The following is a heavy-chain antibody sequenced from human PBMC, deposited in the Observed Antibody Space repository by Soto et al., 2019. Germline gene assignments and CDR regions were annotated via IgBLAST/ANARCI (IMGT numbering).Heavy chain of an antibody. J-gene: IGHJ4*02. Sequence: QVQLVQSGAEVKKPGASVKVSCKASGYTFTDYGVSWVRQAPGQGLEWMGWINTYNGKTNYAPKVQARVTMTTDTPTTTAYMERRSLKSDDTAVYYCARDEYAVGGDFWGQGTLVTVSS. CDR1: GYTFTDYG. CDR2: INTYNGKT. V-gene: IGHV1-18*01. CDR3: ARDEYAVGGDF. D-gene: IGHD2-15*01.